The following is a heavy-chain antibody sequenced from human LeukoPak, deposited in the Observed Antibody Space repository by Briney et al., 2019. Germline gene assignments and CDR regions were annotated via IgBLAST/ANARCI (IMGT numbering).Heavy chain of an antibody. V-gene: IGHV3-21*01. D-gene: IGHD3-22*01. Sequence: GGSLRLSCAASGFTFSSYSMNWVRQAPGKGLEWVSSISSSSSYIYYADSVKGRFTISRDNAKNSLYLQMNSLRAEDTAVYYCARVHPLSSGYLLWDYWGQGTLVTVSS. J-gene: IGHJ4*02. CDR3: ARVHPLSSGYLLWDY. CDR1: GFTFSSYS. CDR2: ISSSSSYI.